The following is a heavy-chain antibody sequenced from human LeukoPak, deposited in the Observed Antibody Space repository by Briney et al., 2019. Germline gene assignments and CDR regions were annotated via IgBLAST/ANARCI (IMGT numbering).Heavy chain of an antibody. J-gene: IGHJ5*02. Sequence: PGGSLRLSCAASGFTFSSYEMNWVRQAPGKGLEWVSYISSSGSTIYYADSVKGRFTISRDNAKNSLYLQMNSLKTEDTALYFCTTSYSDNSWYDWFGPWGQGTLVTVSS. CDR3: TTSYSDNSWYDWFGP. V-gene: IGHV3-48*03. CDR2: ISSSGSTI. CDR1: GFTFSSYE. D-gene: IGHD6-13*01.